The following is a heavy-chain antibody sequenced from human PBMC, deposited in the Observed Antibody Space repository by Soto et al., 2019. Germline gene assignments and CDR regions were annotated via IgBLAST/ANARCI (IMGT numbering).Heavy chain of an antibody. CDR2: VYYTGST. D-gene: IGHD2-8*01. CDR3: ARGMRGWFDP. J-gene: IGHJ5*02. CDR1: GASIRSTDYY. Sequence: SETLSLTCTVSGASIRSTDYYWSWIRQAPGKGLEWIGYVYYTGSTYYNPSLMSRLTISVDTSKNQFSLKLSSVTAADTAVYYCARGMRGWFDPWGQGTLVTVSS. V-gene: IGHV4-30-4*01.